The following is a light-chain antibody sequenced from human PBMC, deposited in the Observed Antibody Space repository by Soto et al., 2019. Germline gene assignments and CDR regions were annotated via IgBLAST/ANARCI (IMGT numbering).Light chain of an antibody. CDR2: DSD. V-gene: IGLV1-40*01. J-gene: IGLJ1*01. Sequence: QSVLTQPPSVSGAPGQRVTISCTGSTSNIGAGYDVHWYQQLPGTAPKLLIYDSDNRPSGVPDRFSGSKSGTSASLAIPWLQGEDEVDYYCQSYDRSLSAYVFGTGTQGPVL. CDR1: TSNIGAGYD. CDR3: QSYDRSLSAYV.